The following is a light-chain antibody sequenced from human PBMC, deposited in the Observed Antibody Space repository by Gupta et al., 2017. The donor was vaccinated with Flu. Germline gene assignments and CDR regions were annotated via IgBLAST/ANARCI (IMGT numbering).Light chain of an antibody. CDR1: QTVSSSY. V-gene: IGKV3-20*01. J-gene: IGKJ1*01. CDR3: QQYGSSRGT. Sequence: EIVLTQSPGTLSLSPGERATLSCRASQTVSSSYLAWYQQKPGQAPRLLIYGSSSRATGIPDRFSGSGSGTDLTLTISILEPEDFAVYYGQQYGSSRGTFGQGTKVEIK. CDR2: GSS.